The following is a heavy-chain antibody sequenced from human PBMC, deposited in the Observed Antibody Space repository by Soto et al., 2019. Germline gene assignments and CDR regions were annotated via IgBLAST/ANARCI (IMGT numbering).Heavy chain of an antibody. Sequence: EVQLLGSGGGLIQPGGSLRLSCAASGFTFSSYPMSWVRQAPGKGLQWVSGISGSGGHIYYADSVKGRFTISRDNSKNTVSLQMDDLRAEDTALYYCAKDLTGGHIYGYGDFDYWGQGTLVTVSS. CDR1: GFTFSSYP. CDR2: ISGSGGHI. V-gene: IGHV3-23*01. CDR3: AKDLTGGHIYGYGDFDY. J-gene: IGHJ4*02. D-gene: IGHD5-18*01.